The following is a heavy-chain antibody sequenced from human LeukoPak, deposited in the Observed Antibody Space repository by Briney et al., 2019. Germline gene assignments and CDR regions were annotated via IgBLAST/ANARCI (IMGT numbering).Heavy chain of an antibody. Sequence: GGSLRLSCVASGFTFSKYWMTWVRQAPGKGLEWVANIRGDGSVKYLLDSVKGRFTISRDNVKNSLSLEMNNLRAEDTAVYYCSRDANYYDSSRHYFDAFDIWGQGTMVTISS. D-gene: IGHD3-22*01. J-gene: IGHJ3*02. CDR2: IRGDGSVK. CDR3: SRDANYYDSSRHYFDAFDI. CDR1: GFTFSKYW. V-gene: IGHV3-7*01.